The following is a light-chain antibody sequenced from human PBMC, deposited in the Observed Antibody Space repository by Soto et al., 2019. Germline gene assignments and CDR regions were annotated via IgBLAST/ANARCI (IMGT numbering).Light chain of an antibody. CDR2: GAS. J-gene: IGKJ4*01. CDR1: QSVSSSY. Sequence: EIVLTQSPGTLSLSPGERATLSCRASQSVSSSYLAWYQQKPGQAPRLLIYGASSRATGIPDRFSGSGSGTDFSLTISRLEPEDFAVYYCQQHSSSPLTFGGGTKVDIK. CDR3: QQHSSSPLT. V-gene: IGKV3-20*01.